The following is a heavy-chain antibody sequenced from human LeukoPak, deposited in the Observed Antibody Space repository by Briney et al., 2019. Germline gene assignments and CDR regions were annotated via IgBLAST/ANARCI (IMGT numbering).Heavy chain of an antibody. Sequence: PGGSLRLSCAASGFTFSSYNMNWVRQAPGKGLEWVSSITSGSSYIYYADSVKGRFTISRDNAKNSLYLQMNSLRAEDTAVYYCARYYYDSSGKVSFDYWGQGTLVTVSS. CDR2: ITSGSSYI. CDR3: ARYYYDSSGKVSFDY. J-gene: IGHJ4*02. D-gene: IGHD3-22*01. CDR1: GFTFSSYN. V-gene: IGHV3-21*01.